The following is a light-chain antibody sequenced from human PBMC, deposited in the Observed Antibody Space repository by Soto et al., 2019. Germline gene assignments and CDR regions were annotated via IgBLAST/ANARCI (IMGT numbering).Light chain of an antibody. J-gene: IGKJ4*01. CDR1: QSISSY. V-gene: IGKV1-39*01. CDR3: QQSYSTPR. Sequence: DLQMTQSPSSLSASVGDRVTITCRASQSISSYLNWYQQKPGKAPKLVIYAASSLQSGVPSRFSGSGSGTDFTLTISSLQPEDFATYYCQQSYSTPRFGGGTKVEI. CDR2: AAS.